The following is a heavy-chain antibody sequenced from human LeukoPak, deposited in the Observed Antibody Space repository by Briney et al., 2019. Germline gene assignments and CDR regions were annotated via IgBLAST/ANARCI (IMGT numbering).Heavy chain of an antibody. V-gene: IGHV1-8*01. D-gene: IGHD6-19*01. Sequence: ASVKVSCKASGYTFTSYDINWVRQATGQGLEWMGWMNPNSGNTGYAQKFQGRVTMTRNTSISTAYMELSSLRSEDTAVYYYARGLSSGWYGDNWFDPWGQGTLVTVSS. J-gene: IGHJ5*02. CDR3: ARGLSSGWYGDNWFDP. CDR2: MNPNSGNT. CDR1: GYTFTSYD.